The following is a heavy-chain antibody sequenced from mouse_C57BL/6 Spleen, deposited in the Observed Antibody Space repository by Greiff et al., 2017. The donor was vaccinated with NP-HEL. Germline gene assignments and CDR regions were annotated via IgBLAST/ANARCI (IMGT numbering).Heavy chain of an antibody. D-gene: IGHD2-3*01. CDR3: ADDGYYTWFAY. Sequence: QVQLQQPGAELVKPGASVKLSCKASGYTFTSYWMHWVKQRPGQGLEWIGMIHPNSGSTNYNEKFKSKATLTVDKSSNTAYLQLSSLTSEDTAIYYCADDGYYTWFAYWGQGTLVTVSA. V-gene: IGHV1-64*01. CDR1: GYTFTSYW. CDR2: IHPNSGST. J-gene: IGHJ3*01.